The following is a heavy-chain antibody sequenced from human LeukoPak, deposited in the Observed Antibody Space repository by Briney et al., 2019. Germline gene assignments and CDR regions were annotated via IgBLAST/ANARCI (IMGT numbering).Heavy chain of an antibody. CDR3: ARDLDWNYYYYMDV. Sequence: ASVKVSCKASAYTFTSYDINWVRQATGQGLEWMGWMNPNSGNTAYAQKFQGRLTMTRNTSTSTAYMELSSLRSEDTAVYYCARDLDWNYYYYMDVWGKGTTVTVSS. CDR1: AYTFTSYD. J-gene: IGHJ6*03. D-gene: IGHD3/OR15-3a*01. CDR2: MNPNSGNT. V-gene: IGHV1-8*01.